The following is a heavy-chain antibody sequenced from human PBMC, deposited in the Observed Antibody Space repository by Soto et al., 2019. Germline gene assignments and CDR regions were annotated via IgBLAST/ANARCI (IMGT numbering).Heavy chain of an antibody. J-gene: IGHJ4*02. V-gene: IGHV3-7*01. CDR2: IRQDGSEK. CDR1: RFTFINYW. CDR3: AREGSGFYADY. Sequence: EVQVVESGGGLVQPGGSLRLSCAASRFTFINYWMSWVRQAPGKGLEWVASIRQDGSEKYYLDSVKGRFTISRDNAENSLDLQMNSLRVEDTAVYYCAREGSGFYADYWGQGTLITVSS. D-gene: IGHD6-19*01.